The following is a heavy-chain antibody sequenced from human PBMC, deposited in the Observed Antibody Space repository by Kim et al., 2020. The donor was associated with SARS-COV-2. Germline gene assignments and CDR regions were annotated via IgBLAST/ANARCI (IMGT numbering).Heavy chain of an antibody. V-gene: IGHV4-31*03. J-gene: IGHJ3*02. CDR2: IYYSGST. CDR3: ARAPITMIVVVNAFDI. CDR1: GGSISSGGYY. D-gene: IGHD3-22*01. Sequence: SETLSLTCTVSGGSISSGGYYWSWIRQHPGKGLEWIGYIYYSGSTYYNPSLKSRVTISVDTSKNQFSLKLSSVTAADTAVYYCARAPITMIVVVNAFDIWDQGTMVTVSS.